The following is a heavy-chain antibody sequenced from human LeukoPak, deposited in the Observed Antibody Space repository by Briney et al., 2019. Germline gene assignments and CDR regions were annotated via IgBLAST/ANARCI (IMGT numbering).Heavy chain of an antibody. J-gene: IGHJ1*01. D-gene: IGHD1-14*01. CDR2: ISSAGTNM. CDR1: GLIFSDVY. V-gene: IGHV3-11*01. Sequence: GRSLRLSSAASGLIFSDVYMSWVRQTAGNGLGWVSYISSAGTNMDYADSVKGRFTISRDNAKDSLFLQMNNLRADDTAVYYCAKGDTDGMTWGQGTLVTVSS. CDR3: AKGDTDGMT.